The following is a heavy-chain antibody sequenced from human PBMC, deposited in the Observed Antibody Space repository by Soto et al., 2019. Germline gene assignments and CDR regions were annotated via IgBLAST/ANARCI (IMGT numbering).Heavy chain of an antibody. CDR2: IRSKTNSYAT. D-gene: IGHD6-19*01. CDR3: TKGGFTSGWYSDY. Sequence: EVQLVESGGGLVQPGGSLKLSCAASGFTFSGSAMHWVRQASGKGLEWVGRIRSKTNSYATAYTASVKGRFTISRDDSKNTAYLQMISLKTEDTAVYYCTKGGFTSGWYSDYWGQGILVTVSS. J-gene: IGHJ4*02. CDR1: GFTFSGSA. V-gene: IGHV3-73*02.